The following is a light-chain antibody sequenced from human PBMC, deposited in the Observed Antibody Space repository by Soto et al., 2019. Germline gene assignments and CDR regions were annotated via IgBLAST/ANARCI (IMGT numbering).Light chain of an antibody. CDR3: QQYYSAPLT. Sequence: IVMTQSPDSLAVSLGERATINCKSSQSLYSSSSNEHYLAWYQQKPGQPPKLLIYWASTLQSGVPKRFSGSGSVTDFTLTISSLQAEDVAVYSCQQYYSAPLTFGGGTKVEIK. V-gene: IGKV4-1*01. CDR2: WAS. J-gene: IGKJ4*01. CDR1: QSLYSSSSNEHY.